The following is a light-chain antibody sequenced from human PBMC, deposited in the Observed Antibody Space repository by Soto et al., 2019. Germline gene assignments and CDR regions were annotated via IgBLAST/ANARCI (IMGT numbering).Light chain of an antibody. CDR3: QLSQQRSSWPPIA. J-gene: IGKJ5*01. CDR2: GAS. V-gene: IGKV3D-20*02. Sequence: EIVLTQSPAALSVSPGERVTLSCRASQSLSGNYLAWYQQKPGQAPRLLIYGASSRATGIPDRFSGSGSGTDFTLSISSLEPEDFAVYYCQLSQQRSSWPPIAFGQGTRLEIK. CDR1: QSLSGNY.